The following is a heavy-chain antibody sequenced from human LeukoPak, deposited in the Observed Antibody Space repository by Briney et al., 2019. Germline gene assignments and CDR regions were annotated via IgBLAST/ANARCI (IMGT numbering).Heavy chain of an antibody. V-gene: IGHV4-39*01. J-gene: IGHJ4*02. CDR1: GGSISSSSYY. Sequence: ASETLSLTCTVSGGSISSSSYYWGWIRQPPGKGLEWIGSIYYSGSTYYNPSLKSRVTISVDTSKNQFSLKLSSVTAADTAVYYCARQPGIAAAEVDYWGQGTLVTVPS. CDR2: IYYSGST. D-gene: IGHD6-13*01. CDR3: ARQPGIAAAEVDY.